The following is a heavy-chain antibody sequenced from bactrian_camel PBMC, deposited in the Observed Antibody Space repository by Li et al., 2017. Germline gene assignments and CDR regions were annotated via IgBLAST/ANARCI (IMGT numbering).Heavy chain of an antibody. J-gene: IGHJ4*01. CDR2: IYTGGGST. Sequence: QLVESGGGLVQPGRSLRLSCTASGFTFTFSSYYMSWVRQAPGKGLEWVSSIYTGGGSTYYADPVKGRFTISKDSAKSVLYLQMDSLKPEDTGMYYCRLVPFWTPASRSRGCSVDSKMGYWGQGTQVTVS. V-gene: IGHV3S28*01. CDR1: GFTFTFSSYY. CDR3: RLVPFWTPASRSRGCSVDSKMGY. D-gene: IGHD3*01.